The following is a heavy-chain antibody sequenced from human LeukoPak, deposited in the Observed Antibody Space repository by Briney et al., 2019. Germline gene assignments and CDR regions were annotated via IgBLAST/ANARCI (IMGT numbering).Heavy chain of an antibody. V-gene: IGHV3-23*01. Sequence: PGGSLRLSCAASGFTFSSYAMSWVRQAPGKGLEWVSAIIGSGSSTYYADSVKGRFTISRDNSKNTLYLQMNSLRAEDTAVYYCVKGLLFTIIVVVNADAFDIWGQGTMVTVTS. CDR2: IIGSGSST. D-gene: IGHD3-22*01. J-gene: IGHJ3*02. CDR1: GFTFSSYA. CDR3: VKGLLFTIIVVVNADAFDI.